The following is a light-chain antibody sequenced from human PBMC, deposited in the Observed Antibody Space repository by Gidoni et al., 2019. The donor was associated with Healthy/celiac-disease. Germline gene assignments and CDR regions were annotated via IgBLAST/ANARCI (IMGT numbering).Light chain of an antibody. J-gene: IGKJ3*01. CDR2: AAS. CDR3: QQSYSTPLST. V-gene: IGKV1-39*01. Sequence: IQMTQSPSSLSASVGDRVTITCRASQSISSYLNWYQQKPGKAPKLLIYAASSLQSGVPSRFSGSGSGTDFTITISSLQPEDFATYYCQQSYSTPLSTFGPGTKVDIK. CDR1: QSISSY.